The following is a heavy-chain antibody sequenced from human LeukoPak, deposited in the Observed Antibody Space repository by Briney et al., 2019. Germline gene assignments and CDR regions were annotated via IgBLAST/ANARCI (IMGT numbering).Heavy chain of an antibody. V-gene: IGHV3-21*01. J-gene: IGHJ4*02. Sequence: GGSLRLSCAASGSTFSSYSMNWVRQAPGKGLEWVSSISSSSSYIYYADSVKGRSTISRDNAKNSLYLQMNSLRAEGTAVYYCARGNDYADYWGQGTLVTVSS. CDR3: ARGNDYADY. CDR1: GSTFSSYS. CDR2: ISSSSSYI.